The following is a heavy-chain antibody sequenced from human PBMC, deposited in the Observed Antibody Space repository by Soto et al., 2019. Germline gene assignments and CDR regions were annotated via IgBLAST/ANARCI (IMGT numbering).Heavy chain of an antibody. D-gene: IGHD6-19*01. CDR2: IYPGDSDT. J-gene: IGHJ6*02. CDR1: GYKFSSYW. Sequence: PGESLKISCKASGYKFSSYWIAWLRQVPGKGLEWMGIIYPGDSDTRYSPSFQGQVTISADKSISTAYLQWSSLKASDTAMYYCARPRPGYSSGWYSGMDVWGQGTTVTVSS. CDR3: ARPRPGYSSGWYSGMDV. V-gene: IGHV5-51*01.